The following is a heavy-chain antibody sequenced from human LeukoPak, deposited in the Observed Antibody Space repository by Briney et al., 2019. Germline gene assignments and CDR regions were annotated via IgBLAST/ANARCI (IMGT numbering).Heavy chain of an antibody. CDR3: ARVLPIAALDYYGMDV. CDR2: IYYSGST. Sequence: PSETLSLTCTVSGGSISSYYWSWIRQPPGKGLEWIGYIYYSGSTNYNPSLKSRVTISVDTSKNQFSLKLSSVTAADTVVYYCARVLPIAALDYYGMDVWGQGTTVTVSS. V-gene: IGHV4-59*01. CDR1: GGSISSYY. J-gene: IGHJ6*02. D-gene: IGHD2-15*01.